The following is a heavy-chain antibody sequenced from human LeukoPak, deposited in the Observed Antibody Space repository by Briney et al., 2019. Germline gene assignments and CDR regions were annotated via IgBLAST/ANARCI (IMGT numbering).Heavy chain of an antibody. CDR2: ISSGGNT. J-gene: IGHJ5*02. D-gene: IGHD7-27*01. CDR3: ARDFAWGSGGAPIDDNWLDP. CDR1: GYIFSNYG. Sequence: ASVKVSCKATGYIFSNYGISLVRQAPGHGLEWMGWISSGGNTNYAPKFQDRATMTTDTSTSTAYMELRSLRFDDTAVYYCARDFAWGSGGAPIDDNWLDPWGQGTLVTVSS. V-gene: IGHV1-18*01.